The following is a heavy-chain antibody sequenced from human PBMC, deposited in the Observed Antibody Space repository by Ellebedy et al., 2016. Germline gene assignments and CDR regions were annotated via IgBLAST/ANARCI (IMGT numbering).Heavy chain of an antibody. J-gene: IGHJ1*01. CDR1: GYTYISHD. D-gene: IGHD2-15*01. CDR3: ARGRWGSGKGEYFQF. CDR2: MNPNSGNT. Sequence: ASVKVSXKASGYTYISHDINWVRQATGQGLEWMGWMNPNSGNTGYAQKFQGRVTMTANTSISTAYMELSSLRSEDTAVYYCARGRWGSGKGEYFQFWGQGTPVTVSS. V-gene: IGHV1-8*01.